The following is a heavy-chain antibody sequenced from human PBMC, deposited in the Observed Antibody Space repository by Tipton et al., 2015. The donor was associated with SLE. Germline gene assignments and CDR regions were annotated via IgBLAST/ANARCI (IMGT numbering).Heavy chain of an antibody. CDR1: GFTFSSYE. CDR3: ARVGYYYDSSGYSDY. D-gene: IGHD3-22*01. CDR2: ISSSGSTI. Sequence: GSLRLSCAASGFTFSSYEMNWVRQAPGKGLEWVSYISSSGSTIYYADSVKGRFTISRDNAKNSLYLQMNSPRAEDTAVYYCARVGYYYDSSGYSDYWGQGTLVTVSS. J-gene: IGHJ4*02. V-gene: IGHV3-48*03.